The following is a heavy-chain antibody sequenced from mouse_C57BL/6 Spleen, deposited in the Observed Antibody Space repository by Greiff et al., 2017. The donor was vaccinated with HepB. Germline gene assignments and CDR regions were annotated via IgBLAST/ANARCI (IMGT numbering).Heavy chain of an antibody. CDR1: GYSFTGYY. D-gene: IGHD4-1*01. CDR3: ARRNWDLYVDV. J-gene: IGHJ1*03. CDR2: INPSTGGT. Sequence: VQLQQSGPELVKPGASVKISCKASGYSFTGYYMNWVKQSPEKSLEWIGEINPSTGGTTYNQKFKAKATLTVDKSSSTAYMQLKSLTSEDSAVYYCARRNWDLYVDVWGTGTTVTVSS. V-gene: IGHV1-42*01.